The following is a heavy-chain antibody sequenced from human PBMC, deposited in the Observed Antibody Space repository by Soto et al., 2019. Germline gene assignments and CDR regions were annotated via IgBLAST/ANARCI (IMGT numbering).Heavy chain of an antibody. Sequence: SVKVSCKASGYTFTGYYLHWIRQAPGQGLQWMGWMRPDSGGANYAQKFQGRVSMTRDTSTSTFYMELSRLASDDTAVYYCARDPHEGVYDYWGQGTQVTVSS. CDR3: ARDPHEGVYDY. V-gene: IGHV1-2*02. CDR2: MRPDSGGA. CDR1: GYTFTGYY. D-gene: IGHD3-16*01. J-gene: IGHJ4*02.